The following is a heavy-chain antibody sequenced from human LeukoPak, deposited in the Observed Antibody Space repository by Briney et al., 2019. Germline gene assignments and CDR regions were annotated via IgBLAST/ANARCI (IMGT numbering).Heavy chain of an antibody. Sequence: PSETLSLTCTVSGGSISSYYWSWIRQPPGKGLEWIGYIYYSGSTNYNPSLKGRVTISVDTSKNQFSLKLSSVTAADTAVYYCARQGLPNYYDSSGYLGYWGQGTLVTVSS. CDR3: ARQGLPNYYDSSGYLGY. J-gene: IGHJ4*02. D-gene: IGHD3-22*01. CDR1: GGSISSYY. V-gene: IGHV4-59*08. CDR2: IYYSGST.